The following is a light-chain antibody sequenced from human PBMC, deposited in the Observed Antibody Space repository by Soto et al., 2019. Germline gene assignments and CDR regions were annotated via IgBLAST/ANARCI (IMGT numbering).Light chain of an antibody. CDR2: GAS. J-gene: IGKJ1*01. CDR3: QQYGSSPRT. Sequence: EIVLTQSPATLSLSPGERATLSCRASQSVSNRYLAWYQQKPGQAPRLLIFGASSRAAGIPDRFSGSGSGTDFTLTISRLEPEDFAVYYCQQYGSSPRTFGQGTKVDIK. V-gene: IGKV3-20*01. CDR1: QSVSNRY.